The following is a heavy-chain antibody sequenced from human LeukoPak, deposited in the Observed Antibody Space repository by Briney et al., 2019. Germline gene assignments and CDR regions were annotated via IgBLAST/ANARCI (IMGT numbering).Heavy chain of an antibody. CDR1: GGSISSYY. D-gene: IGHD2-21*02. CDR2: IYYSGST. CDR3: ARSDVYYYYMDV. Sequence: SETLSPTCTVSGGSISSYYWSWIRQPPGKGLEWIGYIYYSGSTNYNPSLKSRVTISVDTSKNQFSLKLSSVTAADTAVYYCARSDVYYYYMDVWGKGTTVTVSS. V-gene: IGHV4-59*01. J-gene: IGHJ6*03.